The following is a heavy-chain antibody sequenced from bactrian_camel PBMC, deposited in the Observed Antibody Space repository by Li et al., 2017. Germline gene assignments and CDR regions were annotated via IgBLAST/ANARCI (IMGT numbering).Heavy chain of an antibody. D-gene: IGHD1*01. CDR2: IYTREGKT. V-gene: IGHV3S1*01. J-gene: IGHJ4*01. CDR3: AADPVTGGDWRSVDLWSY. CDR1: GDTIGRYC. Sequence: HVQLVESGGGSVQAGGSLRLSCVGSGDTIGRYCMGYFRQAPGKEREGVAAIYTREGKTYYADSVKGRFTISQDNAKPTLYLQMNALKPEDTAMYYCAADPVTGGDWRSVDLWSYWGQGTQVTVS.